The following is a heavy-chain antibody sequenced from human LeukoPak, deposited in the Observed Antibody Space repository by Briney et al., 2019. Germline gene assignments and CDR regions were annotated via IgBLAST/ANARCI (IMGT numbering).Heavy chain of an antibody. CDR2: ITSSGDTT. CDR3: AKGPAVADIHFDY. Sequence: GGSLRLSCAASGFIFSTYAMSWVRQAPGKGLEWVSAITSSGDTTYYADSVKGRFTIYRDNSKNTLYLQMNSLRAEDTAVYYCAKGPAVADIHFDYWGQGTLVTVSS. V-gene: IGHV3-23*01. D-gene: IGHD6-19*01. J-gene: IGHJ4*02. CDR1: GFIFSTYA.